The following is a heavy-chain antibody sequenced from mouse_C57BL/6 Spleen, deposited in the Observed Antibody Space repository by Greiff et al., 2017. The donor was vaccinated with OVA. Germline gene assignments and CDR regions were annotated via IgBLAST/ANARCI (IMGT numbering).Heavy chain of an antibody. J-gene: IGHJ2*01. Sequence: VQLQQPGAELVRPGTSVKLSCKASGYTFTSYWMHWVKQRPGQGLEWIGVIDPSDSYTNYNQKFKGKATLTVDTSSSTAYMQLSSLTSEDSAVYYCARPLTTVVAYYFDYWGQGTTLTVSS. D-gene: IGHD1-1*01. CDR1: GYTFTSYW. V-gene: IGHV1-59*01. CDR3: ARPLTTVVAYYFDY. CDR2: IDPSDSYT.